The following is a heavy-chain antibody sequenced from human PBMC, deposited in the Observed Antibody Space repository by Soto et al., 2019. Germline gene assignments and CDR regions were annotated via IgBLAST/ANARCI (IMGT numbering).Heavy chain of an antibody. J-gene: IGHJ4*02. CDR1: GGSISSYY. V-gene: IGHV4-59*01. Sequence: SETLSLTCTVSGGSISSYYWSWIRQPPGKGLEWIGYIYYSGSTNYNPSLKSRVTISVDTSKNQFSLKLSSVTAADTAVYYCARDGYCSGGSCPYFDYWGQGTLVTVSS. CDR2: IYYSGST. D-gene: IGHD2-15*01. CDR3: ARDGYCSGGSCPYFDY.